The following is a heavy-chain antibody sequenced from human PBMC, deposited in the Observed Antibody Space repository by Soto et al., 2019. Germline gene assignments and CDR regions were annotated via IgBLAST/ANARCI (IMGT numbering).Heavy chain of an antibody. CDR1: GFNFNNYG. J-gene: IGHJ6*02. V-gene: IGHV3-33*01. CDR3: ARRQSSTLMREAASVRGGMVV. CDR2: IWNDGNGY. Sequence: QVQLVESGGGVVQPGRSLRLSCAASGFNFNNYGMHWVRQAPATGQERVAVIWNDGNGYYDENSVKGRFTISRDNSKKTLNLQMSGLRAEDTAVYYSARRQSSTLMREAASVRGGMVVWSEGTTVTVSS.